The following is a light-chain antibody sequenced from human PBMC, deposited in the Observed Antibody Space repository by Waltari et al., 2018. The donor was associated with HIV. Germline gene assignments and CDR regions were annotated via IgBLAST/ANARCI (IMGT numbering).Light chain of an antibody. CDR1: SSKFGNDF. V-gene: IGLV1-51*01. J-gene: IGLJ3*02. Sequence: QSVLTQPPSVSAAPGQKVTISCSGSSSKFGNDFVSWYQNLPGAAPKLLIYDNDKRPSGISDRFSGSKSGTSATLGITGLQTGDEADYYCGTWDTSLGAGVFGGGTKLTVL. CDR3: GTWDTSLGAGV. CDR2: DND.